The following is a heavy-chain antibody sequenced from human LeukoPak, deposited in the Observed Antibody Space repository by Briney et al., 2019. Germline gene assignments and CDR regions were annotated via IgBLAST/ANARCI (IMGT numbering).Heavy chain of an antibody. V-gene: IGHV1-18*01. D-gene: IGHD3-9*01. J-gene: IGHJ5*02. CDR2: ISAYNGNT. Sequence: GASVKISCKTSGYSFTNFGITWVRQAPGKGLEWMGWISAYNGNTNYAQKLQGRVTMTTDTSTSTAYMELRSLRSDDTAVYYCARELTDNWFDPWGQGTLVTVSS. CDR1: GYSFTNFG. CDR3: ARELTDNWFDP.